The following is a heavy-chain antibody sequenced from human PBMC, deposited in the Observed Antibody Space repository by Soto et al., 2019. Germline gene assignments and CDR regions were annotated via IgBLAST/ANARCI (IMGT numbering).Heavy chain of an antibody. CDR2: IYSGGST. CDR1: GFTVSSNY. Sequence: GGSLRLSCAASGFTVSSNYMSWVRQAPGKGLEWVSVIYSGGSTYYADSVKGRFTISRDNYKNTLYLQMNSLRAEDTAVYYCARDRQWPRRSDYWGQGTLVTVSS. D-gene: IGHD6-19*01. J-gene: IGHJ4*02. V-gene: IGHV3-53*01. CDR3: ARDRQWPRRSDY.